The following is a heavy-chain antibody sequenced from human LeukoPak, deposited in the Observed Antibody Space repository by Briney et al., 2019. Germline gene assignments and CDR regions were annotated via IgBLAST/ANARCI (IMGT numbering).Heavy chain of an antibody. CDR2: ISSSSNAI. V-gene: IGHV3-48*02. D-gene: IGHD3-3*01. CDR3: TPNFWGGYLTDY. Sequence: GGSLRLSCVGSGFTFSSYSMNWVRQAPGKGLEWVSYISSSSNAIYYADSVKGRFTISRDNAKNSLYLQMNSLRDGDTAVYCCTPNFWGGYLTDYWGQGTLVTVSS. CDR1: GFTFSSYS. J-gene: IGHJ4*02.